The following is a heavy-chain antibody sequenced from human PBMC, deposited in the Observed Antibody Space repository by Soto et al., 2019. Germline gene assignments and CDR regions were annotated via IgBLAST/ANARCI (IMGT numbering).Heavy chain of an antibody. V-gene: IGHV2-26*01. Sequence: QVTLKESGPVLVKPTETLTLTCTVSGFSLRNTSMGVSWIRQSPGKALEWLAHIFSNDAKSYSPSLKSRLAISRDTSKSQVVLTMTNVAPVDTATYYCARSLSVDYVHWYFDLWGRGTLVTVSS. J-gene: IGHJ2*01. D-gene: IGHD4-17*01. CDR2: IFSNDAK. CDR1: GFSLRNTSMG. CDR3: ARSLSVDYVHWYFDL.